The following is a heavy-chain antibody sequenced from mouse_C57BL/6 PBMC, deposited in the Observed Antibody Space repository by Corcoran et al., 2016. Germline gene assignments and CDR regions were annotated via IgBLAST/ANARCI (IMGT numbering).Heavy chain of an antibody. D-gene: IGHD1-1*01. Sequence: QVQLQQSGAELARPGASVKLSCKASGYTFTSYGISWVKQRTGQGLEWIGEIYPRSGNTYYNEKFKGKATLTADKSSSTAYMELRSLTSEDSAVYFCARLNYGSSYYYYAMDYWGQGTSVTVSS. V-gene: IGHV1-81*01. CDR3: ARLNYGSSYYYYAMDY. CDR2: IYPRSGNT. J-gene: IGHJ4*01. CDR1: GYTFTSYG.